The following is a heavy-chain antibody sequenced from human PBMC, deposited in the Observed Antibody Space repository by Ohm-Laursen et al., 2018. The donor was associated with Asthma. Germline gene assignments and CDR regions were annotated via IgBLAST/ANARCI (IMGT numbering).Heavy chain of an antibody. J-gene: IGHJ5*02. D-gene: IGHD2-21*02. CDR3: AIGEDDIGDSGWFEH. V-gene: IGHV3-23*01. CDR2: ISGNGGRT. CDR1: GFTFSTYA. Sequence: GSLRLSCAAFGFTFSTYAMNWVRQAPGKGLEWVSDISGNGGRTKYADFVTGRFTISRDNSKNTLYLQMNSLRAEDTALYYCAIGEDDIGDSGWFEHWGQGTLVTVSS.